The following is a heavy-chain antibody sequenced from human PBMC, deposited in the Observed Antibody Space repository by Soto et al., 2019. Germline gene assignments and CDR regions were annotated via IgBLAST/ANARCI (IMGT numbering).Heavy chain of an antibody. CDR1: GGSISSGGYY. J-gene: IGHJ5*02. CDR3: AREGPSLLRYFDWLEARGYNWFDP. Sequence: SSETLSLTCTVSGGSISSGGYYWSWIRQHPGKGLEWIGYIYYSGSTYYNPSLKSRVTISVDTSKNQFSLKLSSVTAADTAVYYCAREGPSLLRYFDWLEARGYNWFDPWGQGTLVTVSS. CDR2: IYYSGST. D-gene: IGHD3-9*01. V-gene: IGHV4-31*03.